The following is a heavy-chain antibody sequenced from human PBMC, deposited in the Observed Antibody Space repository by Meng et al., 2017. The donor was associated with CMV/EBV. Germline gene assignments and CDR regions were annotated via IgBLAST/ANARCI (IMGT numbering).Heavy chain of an antibody. CDR1: GYSFTSYW. J-gene: IGHJ4*02. V-gene: IGHV5-51*01. CDR3: ARPTVVGGRPRTFDY. Sequence: GESLKISCKGSGYSFTSYWIGWVRQMPGKGLEWMGIIYPGDSDTRYSPSFQGQVTISADKSISTAYLQWSTLKASDTAIYYCARPTVVGGRPRTFDYWGQGTLVTVSS. D-gene: IGHD3-16*01. CDR2: IYPGDSDT.